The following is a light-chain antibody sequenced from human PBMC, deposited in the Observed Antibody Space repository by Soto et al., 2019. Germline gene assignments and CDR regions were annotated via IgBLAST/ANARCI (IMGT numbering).Light chain of an antibody. V-gene: IGKV3-20*01. J-gene: IGKJ4*01. CDR3: QYQGS. CDR2: DVS. CDR1: QSVSRRY. Sequence: IVLTQSPDTLSLSPGQRATLSYRASQSVSRRYLAWYQQKPGQAPMLLIYDVSERASDIPDRFSGSGSGTDFTLTINRLVPEDVAVYYCQYQGSFGGGTKVEIK.